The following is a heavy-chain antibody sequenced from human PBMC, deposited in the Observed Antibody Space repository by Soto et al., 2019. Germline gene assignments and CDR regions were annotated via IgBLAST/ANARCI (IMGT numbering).Heavy chain of an antibody. V-gene: IGHV3-23*01. D-gene: IGHD3-10*01. CDR1: GFTFSSYA. CDR2: ISGSGGST. Sequence: GGSLRLSCAASGFTFSSYAMSWVRQAPGKGLEWVSAISGSGGSTYYADSVKGRFTISRDNSKNTLYLQMNSLRAEDTAVYYCARNVLLWFGELYTFDYWGQGTLVTVSS. CDR3: ARNVLLWFGELYTFDY. J-gene: IGHJ4*02.